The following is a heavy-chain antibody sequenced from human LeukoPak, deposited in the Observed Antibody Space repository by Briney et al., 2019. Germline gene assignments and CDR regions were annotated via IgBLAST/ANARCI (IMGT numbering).Heavy chain of an antibody. CDR2: ISGSGGNT. J-gene: IGHJ4*02. CDR3: STTVTLGY. CDR1: GFTFNSYA. Sequence: GGSLRLSCAVFGFTFNSYAMSWVRQAPGKGLEWVSSISGSGGNTYYADSVKGRFTISRDNSKNTLYLQMNSLRAEDTAVYYRSTTVTLGYWGQGTLVTVSS. V-gene: IGHV3-23*01. D-gene: IGHD4-17*01.